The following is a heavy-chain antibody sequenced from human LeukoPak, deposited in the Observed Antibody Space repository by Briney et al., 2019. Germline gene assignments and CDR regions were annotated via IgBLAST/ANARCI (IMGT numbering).Heavy chain of an antibody. CDR2: IKQDGSEK. CDR1: GFTFSSYW. V-gene: IGHV3-7*01. D-gene: IGHD6-13*01. CDR3: ARMGVEAAAGTSYDAFDI. Sequence: PGGSLRLSCAASGFTFSSYWMSWVRQAPGKGLEWVANIKQDGSEKYYVDSVKGRFTISRDNAKNSLYLQMNSLRAEDTAVYYCARMGVEAAAGTSYDAFDIWGQGTMVTVSS. J-gene: IGHJ3*02.